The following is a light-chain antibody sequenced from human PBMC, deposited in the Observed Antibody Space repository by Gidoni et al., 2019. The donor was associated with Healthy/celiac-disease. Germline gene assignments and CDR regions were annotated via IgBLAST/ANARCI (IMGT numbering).Light chain of an antibody. CDR3: QAWDSSTVV. J-gene: IGLJ2*01. CDR2: QDS. Sequence: SYDLTQPPPVPVSPGQTASITCSGDKVGDKYACWYQQKPGQSPVLVIYQDSKRPSGIPERFSGSNSGNTATLTISGTQAMDEADYYCQAWDSSTVVFGGGTKLTVL. CDR1: KVGDKY. V-gene: IGLV3-1*01.